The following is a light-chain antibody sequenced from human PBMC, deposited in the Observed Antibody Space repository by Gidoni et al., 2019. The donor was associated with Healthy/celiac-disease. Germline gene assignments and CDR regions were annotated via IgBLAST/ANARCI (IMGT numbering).Light chain of an antibody. Sequence: ETVLTQSPATLSSSPGERATLPCRASQSVSSYLAWYQQKPGQAPRLLIYDASNRATGIPARFSGSGSGTDFTLTISSLEPEDFAVYYCQQRSNWPPITFGQGTRLEIK. CDR1: QSVSSY. J-gene: IGKJ5*01. V-gene: IGKV3-11*01. CDR3: QQRSNWPPIT. CDR2: DAS.